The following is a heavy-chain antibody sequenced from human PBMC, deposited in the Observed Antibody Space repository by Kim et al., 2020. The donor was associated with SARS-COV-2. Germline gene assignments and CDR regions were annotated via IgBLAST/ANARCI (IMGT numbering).Heavy chain of an antibody. CDR2: IIPIFGTA. V-gene: IGHV1-69*13. CDR3: ASPKLGYCSSTSCYTVSEDYYYGMDV. D-gene: IGHD2-2*02. CDR1: GGTFSSYA. Sequence: SVKVSCKASGGTFSSYAISWVRQAPGQGLEWMGGIIPIFGTANYAQKFQGRVTITADESTSTAYMELSSLRSEDTAVYYCASPKLGYCSSTSCYTVSEDYYYGMDVWGQGTTVTVSS. J-gene: IGHJ6*02.